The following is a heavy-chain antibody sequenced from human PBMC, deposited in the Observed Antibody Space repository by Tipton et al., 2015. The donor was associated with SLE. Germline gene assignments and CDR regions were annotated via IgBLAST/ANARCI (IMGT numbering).Heavy chain of an antibody. Sequence: SLRLSCAVSGFTLTDYAMHWVRQAPGKGLEYVSAISSNGASTYYADSLKGRFTISRDVSKNTLSLQMGSLRAEDMAVYFCAGEAYSRSSGDYFDYWGQGTLVTVSS. CDR2: ISSNGAST. J-gene: IGHJ4*02. V-gene: IGHV3-64*02. CDR3: AGEAYSRSSGDYFDY. CDR1: GFTLTDYA. D-gene: IGHD6-6*01.